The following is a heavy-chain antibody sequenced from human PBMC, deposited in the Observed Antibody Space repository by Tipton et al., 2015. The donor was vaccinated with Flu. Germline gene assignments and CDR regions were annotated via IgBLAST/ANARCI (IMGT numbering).Heavy chain of an antibody. Sequence: QMQLVQSGAEVKKPGASVKVSCKASGYTFTGYYMHWVRQAPGQGLEWMGRINPNSGGTNYAQKFQGRVTMTRDTSISTAYMELSRLRSDDTAVYYCARVLPGYYYYGMDVWGQGTTVTVSS. J-gene: IGHJ6*02. V-gene: IGHV1-2*06. CDR3: ARVLPGYYYYGMDV. CDR2: INPNSGGT. CDR1: GYTFTGYY.